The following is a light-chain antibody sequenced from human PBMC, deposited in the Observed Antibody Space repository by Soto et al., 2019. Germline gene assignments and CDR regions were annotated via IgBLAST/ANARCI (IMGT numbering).Light chain of an antibody. Sequence: DIQMTQSPSIFSASVGDSVTIPCRASQTIDSWVAWYQQKPGKAPKLLVYDATSLESGVSSRFSGSGYGTDFTLSINNLQPDDFATYYCQQYNRLITFGQGTRLEIK. CDR1: QTIDSW. CDR2: DAT. CDR3: QQYNRLIT. J-gene: IGKJ5*01. V-gene: IGKV1-5*01.